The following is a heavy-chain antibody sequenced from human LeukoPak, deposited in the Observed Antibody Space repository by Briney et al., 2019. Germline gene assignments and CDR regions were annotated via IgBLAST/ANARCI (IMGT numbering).Heavy chain of an antibody. CDR3: ARDRDIGVVPSGAFDI. CDR2: IYYSGST. CDR1: GGSLSSSSYY. V-gene: IGHV4-39*07. D-gene: IGHD2-2*01. J-gene: IGHJ3*02. Sequence: SETLSLTCTVSGGSLSSSSYYWGWIRQPPGKGLEWIGSIYYSGSTYYNPSLKSRVTISVDTSKNQFSLKLSSVTAADTAVYYCARDRDIGVVPSGAFDIWGQGTMVTVSS.